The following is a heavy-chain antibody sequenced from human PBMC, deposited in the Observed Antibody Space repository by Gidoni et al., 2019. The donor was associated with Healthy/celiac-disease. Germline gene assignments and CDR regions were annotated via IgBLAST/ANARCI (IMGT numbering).Heavy chain of an antibody. D-gene: IGHD3-22*01. CDR3: ARPTGDYYDSSDPPHNWFDP. CDR1: GGSISSYY. V-gene: IGHV4-59*08. CDR2: IYYSGST. J-gene: IGHJ5*02. Sequence: QVQLQESGPGLVKPSETLSLTCTVSGGSISSYYWSWIRQPPGKGLEWIGYIYYSGSTNYNPSLKSRVTISVDTSKNQFSLKLSSVTAADTAVYYCARPTGDYYDSSDPPHNWFDPWGQGTLVTVSS.